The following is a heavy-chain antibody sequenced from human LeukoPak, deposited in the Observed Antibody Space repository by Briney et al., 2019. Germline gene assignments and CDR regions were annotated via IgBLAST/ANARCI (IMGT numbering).Heavy chain of an antibody. CDR3: ARASSSSALGWDFDY. V-gene: IGHV3-30*04. J-gene: IGHJ4*02. Sequence: GGSLRLSCAASGFTFSTYAMNWVRQAPGKGLEWVAVISYDGRQNYYADSVKGRFTISRDNSKNTLYLQMNSLRAEDTAVYYCARASSSSALGWDFDYWGQGTLVTVSS. CDR1: GFTFSTYA. D-gene: IGHD6-6*01. CDR2: ISYDGRQN.